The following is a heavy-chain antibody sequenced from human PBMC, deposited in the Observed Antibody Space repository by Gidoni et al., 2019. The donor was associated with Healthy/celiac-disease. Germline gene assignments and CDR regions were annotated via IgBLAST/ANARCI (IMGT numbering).Heavy chain of an antibody. Sequence: GIIPIFGTANYAQKFQGRVTITADESTSTAYMELSSLRSEDTAVYYCARTDYYDSSGLTPVDYCGQGTLVTVSS. CDR2: IIPIFGTA. D-gene: IGHD3-22*01. CDR3: ARTDYYDSSGLTPVDY. J-gene: IGHJ4*02. V-gene: IGHV1-69*19.